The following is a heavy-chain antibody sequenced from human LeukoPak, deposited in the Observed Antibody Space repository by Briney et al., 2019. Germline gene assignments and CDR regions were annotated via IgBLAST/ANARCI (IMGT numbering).Heavy chain of an antibody. J-gene: IGHJ4*02. CDR2: IKPNSGGT. D-gene: IGHD1-26*01. CDR1: GYTFTGYY. CDR3: ARVFGRQLPDY. V-gene: IGHV1-2*02. Sequence: ASVKVSCKASGYTFTGYYLHWVRQAPGQGLEWMGWIKPNSGGTNYAQKFQGRVTMTRDTSISTAYMEVSRLRSDDTAVYYCARVFGRQLPDYWGQGTLVTVSS.